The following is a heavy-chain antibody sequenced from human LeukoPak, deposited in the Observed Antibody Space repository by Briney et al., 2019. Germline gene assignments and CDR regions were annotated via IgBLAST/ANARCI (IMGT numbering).Heavy chain of an antibody. CDR3: AKVDIRISLIVVVFTTADDWYFDL. V-gene: IGHV3-23*01. Sequence: GGSLRLSCAASGFTFSNYAISWVREAPGKGLEWGSGISGSGGSTCYADSVEGRLTISRDNSKDTLYLQMDSLRAEDTAVYYCAKVDIRISLIVVVFTTADDWYFDLWGRGTLVTVSS. CDR2: ISGSGGST. CDR1: GFTFSNYA. J-gene: IGHJ2*01. D-gene: IGHD3-22*01.